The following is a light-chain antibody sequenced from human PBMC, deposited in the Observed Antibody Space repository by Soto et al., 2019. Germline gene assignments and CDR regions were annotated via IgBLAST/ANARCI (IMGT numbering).Light chain of an antibody. CDR3: QQYGNSPIT. CDR1: QTVRNNY. Sequence: EFVLTQSPGTLSLSPGERATLSCRASQTVRNNYLAWYQQKPGQAPRLLIYDASSRATGIPDRFSGSGSGTDFTLTISRLEPEDFAVYYCQQYGNSPITFGQGTRLE. CDR2: DAS. J-gene: IGKJ5*01. V-gene: IGKV3-20*01.